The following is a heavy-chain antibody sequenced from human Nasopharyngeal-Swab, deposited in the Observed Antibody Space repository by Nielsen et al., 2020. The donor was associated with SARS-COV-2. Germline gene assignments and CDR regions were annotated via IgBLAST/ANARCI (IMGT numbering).Heavy chain of an antibody. CDR1: GFTFSSYS. CDR3: ARDKGYSSLQSSSDY. D-gene: IGHD6-13*01. CDR2: ISSSSSYI. Sequence: GESLKISCAASGFTFSSYSMNWVRQAPGTGLEWVSSISSSSSYIYYADSVKGRFTISRDNAKNSLYLQMNSLTAEDTAVYYCARDKGYSSLQSSSDYWGQGTLVTVSS. V-gene: IGHV3-21*01. J-gene: IGHJ4*02.